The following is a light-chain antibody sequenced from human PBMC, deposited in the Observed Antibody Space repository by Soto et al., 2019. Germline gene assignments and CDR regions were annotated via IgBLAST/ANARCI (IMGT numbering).Light chain of an antibody. CDR1: QSLLHGNGYNY. CDR3: MQVLRPPYT. Sequence: DIVMTQSPLSLPVSPGEPASISCRSSQSLLHGNGYNYLDWYLQKPGQSPQVLIYLGSNRASGVPDRFSGSGSGTDFSLKISRVEAEDVGIYYCMQVLRPPYTFGQGTKLEIK. CDR2: LGS. J-gene: IGKJ2*01. V-gene: IGKV2-28*01.